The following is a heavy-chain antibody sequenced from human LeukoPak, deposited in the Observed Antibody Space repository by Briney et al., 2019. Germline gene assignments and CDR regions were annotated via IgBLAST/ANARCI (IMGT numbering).Heavy chain of an antibody. D-gene: IGHD6-19*01. CDR1: GYTFTSYG. J-gene: IGHJ3*02. CDR3: ARATAVAGDDASDI. CDR2: ISAYNGNT. Sequence: ASVKVSCKASGYTFTSYGISWVRQAPGQGLEWMGWISAYNGNTNYAQKLQGRVTVTTDTSTSTAYMELRSLRSDDTAVYYCARATAVAGDDASDIWGQGTMVTVSS. V-gene: IGHV1-18*01.